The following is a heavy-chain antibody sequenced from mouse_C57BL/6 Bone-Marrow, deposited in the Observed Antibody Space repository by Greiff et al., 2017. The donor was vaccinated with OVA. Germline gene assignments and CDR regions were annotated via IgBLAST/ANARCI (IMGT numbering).Heavy chain of an antibody. CDR3: ARGYYGSSRWYFDY. J-gene: IGHJ2*01. Sequence: VQLQQSGAELVKPGASVKMSCKASGYTFTSYWITWVKQRPGQGLEWIGDIYPGSGSTNYNEKFTSKATLTVDTSSSTAYMQLSRLTSEDSAVYYCARGYYGSSRWYFDYRGQGTTLTVSS. D-gene: IGHD1-1*01. V-gene: IGHV1-55*01. CDR1: GYTFTSYW. CDR2: IYPGSGST.